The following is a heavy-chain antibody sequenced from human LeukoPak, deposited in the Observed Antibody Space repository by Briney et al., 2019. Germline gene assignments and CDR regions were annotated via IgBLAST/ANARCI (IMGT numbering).Heavy chain of an antibody. D-gene: IGHD3-3*01. V-gene: IGHV4-59*01. CDR1: GDSISSYY. CDR2: IYYSGST. CDR3: ARTLGGDFWSGSFDY. J-gene: IGHJ4*02. Sequence: SETLSLTCTVSGDSISSYYWSWIRQPPGKGLEWIGYIYYSGSTNHNPSLKSRVTMSVDTSKNQFSLRLSSVIAADTAVYYCARTLGGDFWSGSFDYWGQGTLVTVSS.